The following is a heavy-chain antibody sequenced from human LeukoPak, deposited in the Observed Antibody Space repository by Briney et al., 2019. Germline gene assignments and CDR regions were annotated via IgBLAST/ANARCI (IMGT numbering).Heavy chain of an antibody. J-gene: IGHJ1*01. CDR2: IRYDGSNK. CDR3: AKDFRSIAVAGQYFQH. CDR1: GFTFSSYG. D-gene: IGHD6-19*01. Sequence: PGGSLRLSCAASGFTFSSYGMHWVRQDPGKGMEWLAFIRYDGSNKYYADSVKGRFTISRDNSKNTLYLQMNSLRAEDTAVYYCAKDFRSIAVAGQYFQHWGQGTLVTVSS. V-gene: IGHV3-30*02.